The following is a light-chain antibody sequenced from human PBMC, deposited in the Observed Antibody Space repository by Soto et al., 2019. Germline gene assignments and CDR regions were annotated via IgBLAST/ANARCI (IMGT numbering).Light chain of an antibody. Sequence: VSQSVSSCLAWYQHKXGKAPKLLIYGVFXRTSGIPDRFSGSGFGTDFTLTISRLQTDDFAVYYCELYYIYSRAFCHVTNVDIK. V-gene: IGKV3D-15*01. J-gene: IGKJ3*01. CDR2: GVF. CDR3: ELYYIYSRA. CDR1: QSVSSC.